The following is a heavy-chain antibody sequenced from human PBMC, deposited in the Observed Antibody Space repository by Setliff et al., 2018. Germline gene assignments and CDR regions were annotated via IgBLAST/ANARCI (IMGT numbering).Heavy chain of an antibody. CDR3: AKDISRYYYGMDV. V-gene: IGHV3-43D*04. CDR2: ISWDGGST. J-gene: IGHJ6*02. CDR1: GFTFDDYA. Sequence: GGSLRFSCAASGFTFDDYAMHWVRQAPGKGLEWVSLISWDGGSTYYADSVKGRFTISRDNSKNSLYLQMNSLRAEDTALYYCAKDISRYYYGMDVWGQGTTVTVSS.